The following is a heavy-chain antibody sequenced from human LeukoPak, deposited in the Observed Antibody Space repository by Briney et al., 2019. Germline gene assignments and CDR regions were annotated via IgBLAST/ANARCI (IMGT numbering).Heavy chain of an antibody. J-gene: IGHJ2*01. Sequence: GGSLRLSCAASGFTSSSYWMHWVRQAPGKGLVWVSRINTDGSSTTYADSVKGRFTISRDNAKNTLSLQMTSLRAEDTAVYYCARGFDLWGRGTLVTVSS. CDR2: INTDGSST. V-gene: IGHV3-74*01. CDR1: GFTSSSYW. D-gene: IGHD3-9*01. CDR3: ARGFDL.